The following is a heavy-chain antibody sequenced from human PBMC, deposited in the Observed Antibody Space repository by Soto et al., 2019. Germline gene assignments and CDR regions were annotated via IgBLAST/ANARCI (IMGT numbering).Heavy chain of an antibody. D-gene: IGHD3-16*01. Sequence: ASVKVSCKSSGYPFTHYGITWIRQARGQGLEWMGWISPFNGNTNYGQTLQGRVTLTTETSTSTVYMELRSLRSDDTAVYYCARDQSFDRTYYYGICVWGQRTTVTVSS. CDR3: ARDQSFDRTYYYGICV. V-gene: IGHV1-18*01. J-gene: IGHJ6*02. CDR1: GYPFTHYG. CDR2: ISPFNGNT.